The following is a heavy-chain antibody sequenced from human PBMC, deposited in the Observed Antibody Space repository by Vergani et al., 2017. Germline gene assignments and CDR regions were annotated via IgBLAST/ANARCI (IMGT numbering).Heavy chain of an antibody. CDR3: ARKERDYDFWSGHTYYYYYMDV. CDR1: GYTFTSYD. J-gene: IGHJ6*03. V-gene: IGHV1-8*01. Sequence: QVQLVQSGAEVKKPGASVKVSCKASGYTFTSYDINWVRQATGQGLEWMGWMNPNSGNTGYAQKFQGRVTMTRNTSISTAYMELSSLRSEDTAVFYCARKERDYDFWSGHTYYYYYMDVWGKGTTVTVSS. CDR2: MNPNSGNT. D-gene: IGHD3-3*01.